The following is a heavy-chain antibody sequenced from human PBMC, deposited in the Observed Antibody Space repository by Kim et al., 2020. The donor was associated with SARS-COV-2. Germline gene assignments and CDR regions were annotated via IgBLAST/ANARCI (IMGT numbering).Heavy chain of an antibody. CDR3: SRTDIVVVVAATGNWFDP. Sequence: SETLSLTCTVSGGSISSGDYYWSWIRQPPGKGLEWIGYIYYSGSTYYNPSLQSRVTISVDTSKNQFSLQLLSVTAADTAVYYCSRTDIVVVVAATGNWFDPWGQGTLVTVSS. V-gene: IGHV4-30-4*01. CDR1: GGSISSGDYY. D-gene: IGHD2-15*01. CDR2: IYYSGST. J-gene: IGHJ5*02.